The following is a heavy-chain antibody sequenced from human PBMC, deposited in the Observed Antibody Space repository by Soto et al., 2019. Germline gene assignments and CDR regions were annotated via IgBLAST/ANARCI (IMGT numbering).Heavy chain of an antibody. Sequence: QVQLVESGGGVVQPGRSLRLSCAASGFTFSSYGMHWVRQAPGKGLEWVAVIWYDGSNKYYADSVKGRFTISRDNSKNTLYLQMNSLRAEDTAVYYCATTPWDSRVYYFDYWGQGTLVTVSS. D-gene: IGHD6-13*01. J-gene: IGHJ4*02. CDR2: IWYDGSNK. V-gene: IGHV3-33*01. CDR3: ATTPWDSRVYYFDY. CDR1: GFTFSSYG.